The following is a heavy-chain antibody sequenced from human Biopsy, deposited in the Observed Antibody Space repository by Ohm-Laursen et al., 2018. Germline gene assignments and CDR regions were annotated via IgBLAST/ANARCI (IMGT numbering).Heavy chain of an antibody. V-gene: IGHV4-59*08. Sequence: PGTLSLTCTVSGGSISGSSWSWIRQAPGRGLEWVGYISYSGRTSNNPSLKSRITISVDTSKNQISLKVTSVTAADTAVYYCAKHGSGWTGDDALHIWGQGTMVTVSS. CDR3: AKHGSGWTGDDALHI. J-gene: IGHJ3*02. D-gene: IGHD6-19*01. CDR1: GGSISGSS. CDR2: ISYSGRT.